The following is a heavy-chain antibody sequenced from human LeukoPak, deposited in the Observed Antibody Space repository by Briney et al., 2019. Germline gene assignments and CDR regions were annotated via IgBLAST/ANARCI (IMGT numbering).Heavy chain of an antibody. CDR2: INHSGST. D-gene: IGHD4-17*01. CDR1: GGSFSGYY. V-gene: IGHV4-34*01. CDR3: ATLGDFPFDY. Sequence: PSETLSLTCAVYGGSFSGYYWSWIRQPPGKGLEWIGEINHSGSTNYNPSLKSRVTISVDTSKNQFSLKLSSVTAADTAVYYCATLGDFPFDYWGQGTLVTVSS. J-gene: IGHJ4*02.